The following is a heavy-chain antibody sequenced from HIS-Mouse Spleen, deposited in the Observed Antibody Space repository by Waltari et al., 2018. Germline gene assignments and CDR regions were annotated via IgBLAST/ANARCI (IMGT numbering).Heavy chain of an antibody. CDR3: AREIPYSSSWYDWYFDL. D-gene: IGHD6-13*01. V-gene: IGHV4-39*07. Sequence: QLQLQESGPGLVKPSETLSLTCTVSGGSISSSSYYWGWIRQPPGEGLEWIGSIYYSGSTYDNPALKRRVTRSVDTSKNQFSLKLSSVTAADTAVYYCAREIPYSSSWYDWYFDLWGRGTLVTVSS. CDR2: IYYSGST. J-gene: IGHJ2*01. CDR1: GGSISSSSYY.